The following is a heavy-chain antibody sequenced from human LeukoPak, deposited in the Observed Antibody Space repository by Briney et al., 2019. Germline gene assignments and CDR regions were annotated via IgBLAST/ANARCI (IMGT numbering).Heavy chain of an antibody. CDR3: ARLIVATTKRMFRFDY. J-gene: IGHJ4*02. Sequence: SETLSLTCAAYGGSFSGYYWSWIRQPPGKGLEWIGEINHSGSTNYNPSLKSRVTISVDTSKNQFSLKLSSVTAADTAVYYCARLIVATTKRMFRFDYWGQGTLVTVSS. CDR2: INHSGST. CDR1: GGSFSGYY. D-gene: IGHD5-12*01. V-gene: IGHV4-34*01.